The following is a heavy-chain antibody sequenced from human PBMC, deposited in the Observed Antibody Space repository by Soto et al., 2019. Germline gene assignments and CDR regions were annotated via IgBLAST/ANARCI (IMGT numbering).Heavy chain of an antibody. V-gene: IGHV3-33*01. CDR2: IWYDGSNK. Sequence: QVQLVESGGGVVQPGRSLRLSCAASGFPFNKYAMHWVRQAPGKGLEWVAVIWYDGSNKYYADSVKGRFTISRDTSQNTLYLQMNSLRVEDTAVYYCAREEGVYCTEPRCYAGFDPWGQGTPVTVSS. CDR1: GFPFNKYA. CDR3: AREEGVYCTEPRCYAGFDP. D-gene: IGHD2-2*01. J-gene: IGHJ5*02.